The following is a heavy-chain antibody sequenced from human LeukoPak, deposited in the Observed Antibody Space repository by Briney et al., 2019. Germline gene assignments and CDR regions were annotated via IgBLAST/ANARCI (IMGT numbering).Heavy chain of an antibody. Sequence: PSETLSLTCTVSGGSISSYYWSWIRQPPGKELEWIGYIYYSGSTNYNPSLKSRVTISVDTSKNQFSLKLSSVTAADTAVYYCARDTPPGDYWGQGTLVTVSS. CDR2: IYYSGST. J-gene: IGHJ4*02. CDR3: ARDTPPGDY. CDR1: GGSISSYY. D-gene: IGHD1-14*01. V-gene: IGHV4-59*01.